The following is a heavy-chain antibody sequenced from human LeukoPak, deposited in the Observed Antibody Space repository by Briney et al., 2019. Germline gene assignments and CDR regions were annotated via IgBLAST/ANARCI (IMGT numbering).Heavy chain of an antibody. Sequence: GGSLRLSCAASEFTFSNYALHWVRQAPGKGLEWVAVISYDGNKEYYVDSVKGRFTISRDNSKNMLYLQMDSLRAEDTAVYHCARERATSTSTWSFDYWGQGTLVTVSS. CDR3: ARERATSTSTWSFDY. CDR1: EFTFSNYA. V-gene: IGHV3-30*04. D-gene: IGHD2-2*01. J-gene: IGHJ4*02. CDR2: ISYDGNKE.